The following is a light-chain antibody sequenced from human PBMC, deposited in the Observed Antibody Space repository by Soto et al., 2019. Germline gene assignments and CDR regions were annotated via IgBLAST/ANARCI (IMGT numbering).Light chain of an antibody. Sequence: QSVLTQPASVSGSPGQSITIPCTGTSSDVGGYNYVSWYQHHPGKAPKLIISEVSNRPSGVSDRFSGSKSGNTASLTISGLQPEDETDYYCTSFTSSTTYVFGTGTKVTVL. CDR1: SSDVGGYNY. CDR2: EVS. V-gene: IGLV2-14*01. CDR3: TSFTSSTTYV. J-gene: IGLJ1*01.